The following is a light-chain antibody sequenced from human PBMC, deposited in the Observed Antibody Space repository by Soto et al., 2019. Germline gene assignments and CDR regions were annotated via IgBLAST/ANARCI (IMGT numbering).Light chain of an antibody. V-gene: IGKV1-5*01. CDR1: QSISSW. CDR3: QQYNSYSWT. Sequence: DIQMTQSPSTLSASVGERVTITCRASQSISSWLAWYQQKPGKAPKLLIYYASSLESGVPSRFSGSRSGAEFTLTISSLQPDDFATDYCQQYNSYSWTFGQGTKVEIK. J-gene: IGKJ1*01. CDR2: YAS.